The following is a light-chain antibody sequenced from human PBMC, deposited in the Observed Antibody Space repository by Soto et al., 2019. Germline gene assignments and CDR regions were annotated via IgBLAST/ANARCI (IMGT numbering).Light chain of an antibody. CDR1: QSVLNRSNNRNY. Sequence: DIVMTQFPASLAVSLGERATINCKSNQSVLNRSNNRNYVAWFQQKPGQTPKLLIYWASTRESGVPDRFSGSGSGTDFTLTISGLQAEDVAVYYCQHYFGSLALSFGGGTKVELK. J-gene: IGKJ4*01. V-gene: IGKV4-1*01. CDR2: WAS. CDR3: QHYFGSLALS.